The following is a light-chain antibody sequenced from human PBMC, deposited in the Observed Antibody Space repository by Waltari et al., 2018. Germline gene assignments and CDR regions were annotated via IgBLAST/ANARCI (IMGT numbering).Light chain of an antibody. CDR3: RQGAHLPLT. Sequence: DVVMTQSPLSLPITPGQPASISCRSSQSLVHSNGNTYLSWYQQKPGQPPRLLIYQVSNRYSGVPDRFSGSGAGTDFTLKISRVEAEDVGVYYCRQGAHLPLTFGGGTKVEIK. CDR2: QVS. J-gene: IGKJ4*01. CDR1: QSLVHSNGNTY. V-gene: IGKV2-30*02.